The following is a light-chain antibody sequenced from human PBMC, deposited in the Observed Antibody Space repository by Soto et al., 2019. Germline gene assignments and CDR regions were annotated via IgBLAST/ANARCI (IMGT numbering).Light chain of an antibody. CDR1: QSVSSN. J-gene: IGKJ1*01. V-gene: IGKV3-15*01. CDR2: GAS. Sequence: EIVMTQSPATLSVSPGERATLSCRASQSVSSNLAWYQQKPGQAPRLLTYGASTRATGIPARFSGGGSGTEFTLAISSLQSEDFAVYYCQQYNNWPRTFGQGT. CDR3: QQYNNWPRT.